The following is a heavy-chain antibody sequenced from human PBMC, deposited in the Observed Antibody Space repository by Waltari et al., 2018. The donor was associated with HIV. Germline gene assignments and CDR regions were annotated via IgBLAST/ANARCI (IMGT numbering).Heavy chain of an antibody. Sequence: QLQLQESGPGLVKPSETLSLTCTVSGGSISSSSYYWGWIRQPPGKGLEWIGSIYYSGSTNYNPSLKGRVTISVDTSKNQFSLKLSSVTAADTAVYYCARRRYYYDSSGPVDYWGQGTLVTVSS. D-gene: IGHD3-22*01. J-gene: IGHJ4*02. CDR2: IYYSGST. CDR1: GGSISSSSYY. CDR3: ARRRYYYDSSGPVDY. V-gene: IGHV4-39*01.